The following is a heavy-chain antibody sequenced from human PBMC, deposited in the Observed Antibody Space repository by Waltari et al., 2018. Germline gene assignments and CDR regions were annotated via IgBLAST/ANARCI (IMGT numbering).Heavy chain of an antibody. CDR1: GYSISSGYY. D-gene: IGHD2-15*01. Sequence: QVQLQESGPGLVKPSETLSLTCAVSGYSISSGYYWGWLRQPPGKGLEWIGSIYHSGSTYYNPSLKSRVTISVDTSKNQFSLKLSSVTAADTAVYYCARQDIVVVVAATPGAFDPWGQGTLVTVSS. J-gene: IGHJ5*02. CDR2: IYHSGST. CDR3: ARQDIVVVVAATPGAFDP. V-gene: IGHV4-38-2*01.